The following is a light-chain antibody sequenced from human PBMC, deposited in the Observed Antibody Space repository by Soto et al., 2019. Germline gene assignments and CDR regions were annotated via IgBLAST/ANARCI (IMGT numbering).Light chain of an antibody. Sequence: QSVLTQPPSASGSPGQSVTISCTGTTSDIGAYNYVSWHQQRPGKAPKLIIYEVTRRPSGVPDRIFGSKSYTTASLTVSGLQAEDEADYYCSSFAGTNSFVFGTGTKVTVL. J-gene: IGLJ1*01. V-gene: IGLV2-8*01. CDR2: EVT. CDR3: SSFAGTNSFV. CDR1: TSDIGAYNY.